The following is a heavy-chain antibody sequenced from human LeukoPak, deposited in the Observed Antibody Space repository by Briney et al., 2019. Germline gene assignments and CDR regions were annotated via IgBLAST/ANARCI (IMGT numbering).Heavy chain of an antibody. V-gene: IGHV4-61*02. CDR2: ISTIGIT. CDR3: AMYYIEGRCFDY. J-gene: IGHJ4*02. CDR1: SGSLSSRNYY. D-gene: IGHD3-10*01. Sequence: SETLSLTCTVSSGSLSSRNYYWRWIRQPAGTGLEWVGRISTIGITNYNPSLNSRVTISIDTSKNQSSLHLSSVTAADTAMYYCAMYYIEGRCFDYWGQGTLVTVSS.